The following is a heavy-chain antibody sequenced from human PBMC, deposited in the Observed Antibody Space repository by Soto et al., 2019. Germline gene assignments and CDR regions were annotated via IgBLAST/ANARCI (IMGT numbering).Heavy chain of an antibody. J-gene: IGHJ4*02. Sequence: PSETLSLTCAVYGGSFSCHYWSWIRQPPGKGLEWIGEINHSGSTNYNPSLKSRVTISVDTSKNQFSLKLSSVTAADTAVYYCARVGGFGATTIDYWGQGTLVTVSS. CDR2: INHSGST. D-gene: IGHD3-10*01. V-gene: IGHV4-34*01. CDR1: GGSFSCHY. CDR3: ARVGGFGATTIDY.